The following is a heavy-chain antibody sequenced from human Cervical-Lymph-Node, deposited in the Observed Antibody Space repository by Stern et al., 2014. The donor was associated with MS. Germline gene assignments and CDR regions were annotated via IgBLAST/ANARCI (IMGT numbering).Heavy chain of an antibody. J-gene: IGHJ4*02. Sequence: VQLVQSGAEVKKPGASVKVSCKASGYTFSAYYMHWVRQAPGQGLEWMGRINPNSGGTNYAQKFQGRVTMTRDTSIYTAYMELSRLRSDDTAVYYCARDLGNGWFLDYWGQGTLVTVSS. CDR3: ARDLGNGWFLDY. V-gene: IGHV1-2*06. CDR2: INPNSGGT. CDR1: GYTFSAYY. D-gene: IGHD6-19*01.